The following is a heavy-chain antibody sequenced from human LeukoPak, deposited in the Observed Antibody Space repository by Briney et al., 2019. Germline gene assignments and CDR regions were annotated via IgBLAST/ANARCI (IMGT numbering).Heavy chain of an antibody. CDR2: ISSSSSYI. V-gene: IGHV3-21*01. D-gene: IGHD1-26*01. CDR3: ARDLGATHYYFDY. Sequence: PGGSLRLSCAASGFTFSSYSMNWVRQAPGKGLEWVSSISSSSSYIYYADSVKGRFTISRDNAKNSLYLQMNSLRAEDTAVYYCARDLGATHYYFDYWGQGTLVADSS. CDR1: GFTFSSYS. J-gene: IGHJ4*02.